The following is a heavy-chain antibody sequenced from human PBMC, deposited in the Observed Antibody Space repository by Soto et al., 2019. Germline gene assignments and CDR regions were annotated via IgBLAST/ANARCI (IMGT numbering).Heavy chain of an antibody. V-gene: IGHV3-73*01. J-gene: IGHJ6*02. CDR2: IRGKTDTYAT. CDR3: NKGIVACAMSV. Sequence: PGGSLRLSCAASGFTFSGSSMHWVRQASGKGLEWVGRIRGKTDTYATAYAAPVRGRFTISRDDSKNTAYGEMNSMKNEDAAFNLCNKGIVACAMSVGGQGTKVTV. D-gene: IGHD6-13*01. CDR1: GFTFSGSS.